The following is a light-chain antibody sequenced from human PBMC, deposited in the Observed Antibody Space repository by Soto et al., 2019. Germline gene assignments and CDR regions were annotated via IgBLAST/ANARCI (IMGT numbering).Light chain of an antibody. J-gene: IGLJ3*02. CDR1: SSDVGGYNY. CDR3: SSYTSSSSWV. Sequence: QSALTQPASVSGSPGQSITISCTGTSSDVGGYNYVSWYQQHPGKAPKLMIYEVSNWPSGVSNRFSGSKSANTASLTISGLQAEDEADYYCSSYTSSSSWVFGGGTKLTVL. CDR2: EVS. V-gene: IGLV2-14*01.